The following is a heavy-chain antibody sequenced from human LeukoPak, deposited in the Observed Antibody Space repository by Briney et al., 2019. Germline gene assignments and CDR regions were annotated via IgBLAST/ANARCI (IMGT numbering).Heavy chain of an antibody. D-gene: IGHD5-12*01. CDR2: INHSGST. V-gene: IGHV4-34*01. J-gene: IGHJ4*02. Sequence: SETLSLTCAVYGGSFSGYYWSWIRQPPGKGLEWLGEINHSGSTNYNPSLKSRVTISVDTSKNQFSLKLSSVTAADTAVYYCARGEYSGYYDYWGQGTLVTVSS. CDR1: GGSFSGYY. CDR3: ARGEYSGYYDY.